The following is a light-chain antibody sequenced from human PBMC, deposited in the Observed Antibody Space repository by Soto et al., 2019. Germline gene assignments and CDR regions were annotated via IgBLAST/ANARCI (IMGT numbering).Light chain of an antibody. V-gene: IGKV4-1*01. CDR3: QQFFTTPLT. J-gene: IGKJ4*01. Sequence: DIVMTQSPDSLSVSLGERATINCKHSQSILYRSNAKEYLAWYQQKPGRPPKLLIYWASTRESGVPDRFSGSGSGTDFTLTISSLQAEDVAVYYCQQFFTTPLTFGGGTRVEI. CDR1: QSILYRSNAKEY. CDR2: WAS.